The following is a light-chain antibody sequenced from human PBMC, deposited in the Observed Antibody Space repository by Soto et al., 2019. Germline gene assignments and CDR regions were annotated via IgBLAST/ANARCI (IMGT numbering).Light chain of an antibody. CDR3: QQYSNSPT. V-gene: IGKV3-20*01. CDR2: GAS. CDR1: QSVSSSY. J-gene: IGKJ1*01. Sequence: EIVLTQTPGTLSLSPGERATLSFRASQSVSSSYLAWYQQKPGQAPRLLIYGASSRATGIPDRFSGSGSGTDFTLTISRLEPEDIAVYYCQQYSNSPTFGQGSKVDI.